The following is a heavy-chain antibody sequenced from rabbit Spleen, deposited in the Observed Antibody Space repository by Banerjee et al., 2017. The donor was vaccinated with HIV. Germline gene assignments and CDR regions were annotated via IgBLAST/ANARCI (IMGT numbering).Heavy chain of an antibody. J-gene: IGHJ4*01. D-gene: IGHD6-1*01. CDR1: GFSFNSGYD. CDR3: ARGGAGYAGYGYAFNL. V-gene: IGHV1S40*01. CDR2: VYAGSSGST. Sequence: QSLEESGGGLVKPGASLTLTCKASGFSFNSGYDMCWVRQAPGKGLEWIACVYAGSSGSTYSATWAKGRFTISKTSSTTVTLQMPSLTAADTATYFCARGGAGYAGYGYAFNLWGPGTLVTVS.